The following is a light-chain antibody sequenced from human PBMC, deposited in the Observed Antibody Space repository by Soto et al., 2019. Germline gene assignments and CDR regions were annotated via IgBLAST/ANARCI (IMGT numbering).Light chain of an antibody. Sequence: EIVLTQSPATLSLSPGERATLSCRASQSVSSYLAWYQQKPGQAPRLLIYDASNRATGIPARFSGSGSGTYFILIISSLEPEDFVVYYCQQRSNWPPITFGQGTRLEIK. V-gene: IGKV3-11*01. CDR2: DAS. CDR3: QQRSNWPPIT. J-gene: IGKJ5*01. CDR1: QSVSSY.